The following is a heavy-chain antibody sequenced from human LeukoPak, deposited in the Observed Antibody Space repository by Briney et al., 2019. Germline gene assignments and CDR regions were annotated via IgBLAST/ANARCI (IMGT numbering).Heavy chain of an antibody. Sequence: GGSLRLSCAASGFTFSSYSMNWVRQAPGKGLEWVSSISSSSSYIYYADSVKGRFTISRDNAKNSLYLQMNSLRAEDTAVYYCARASTGFGYYYYMDVWGKGTTVTVSS. CDR1: GFTFSSYS. J-gene: IGHJ6*03. V-gene: IGHV3-21*01. CDR2: ISSSSSYI. D-gene: IGHD1-1*01. CDR3: ARASTGFGYYYYMDV.